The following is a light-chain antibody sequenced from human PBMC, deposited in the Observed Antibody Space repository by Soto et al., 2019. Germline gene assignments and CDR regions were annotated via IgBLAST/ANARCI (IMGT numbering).Light chain of an antibody. J-gene: IGKJ3*01. CDR2: GAS. CDR1: QSVSSN. CDR3: QQYNNWPPFT. V-gene: IGKV3-15*01. Sequence: EIVMTQSPATLSLSPGERATLSCRASQSVSSNLAWYQQKPGQAPRLLIYGASTRATGIPARFSGSGSGTKFTLTISSLQSEDFAVYYCQQYNNWPPFTFGAGTKVDIK.